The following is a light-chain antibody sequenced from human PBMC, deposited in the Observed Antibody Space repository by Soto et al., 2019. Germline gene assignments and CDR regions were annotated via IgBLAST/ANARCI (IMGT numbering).Light chain of an antibody. V-gene: IGKV3-20*01. J-gene: IGKJ4*01. CDR1: QSVSNDY. CDR2: GAS. CDR3: QQYDSSPPFAPT. Sequence: EMVLTQSPGTLSLSPGDRATLSCRASQSVSNDYLAWFQQKPGQTPRLLIYGASSRATGIPDRFSGSGSGTDFTLTINRLEPEDFAVYYCQQYDSSPPFAPTFGGGTKVDIK.